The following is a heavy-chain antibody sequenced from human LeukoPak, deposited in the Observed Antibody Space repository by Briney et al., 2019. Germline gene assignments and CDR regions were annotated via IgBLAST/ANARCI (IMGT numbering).Heavy chain of an antibody. CDR3: ARVYYSSSYDYWYFDL. D-gene: IGHD6-13*01. Sequence: KASETLSLTCTVSGGSISDYYWSWIRQPPGKGLEWIGYIYYSGSTNYNPSLKSRVTISVDTSKKQLSLKLSSVTAADTAVYYCARVYYSSSYDYWYFDLWGRGTLVTVSS. CDR2: IYYSGST. CDR1: GGSISDYY. J-gene: IGHJ2*01. V-gene: IGHV4-59*01.